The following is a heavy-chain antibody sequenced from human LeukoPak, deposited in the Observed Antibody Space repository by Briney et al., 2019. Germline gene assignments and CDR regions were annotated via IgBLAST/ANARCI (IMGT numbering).Heavy chain of an antibody. D-gene: IGHD2-15*01. Sequence: AESLKISCKGSGYSFTSYWIGWVRQMPGKGLEWMGIIYPGDSDTRYSPSFQGQVTISADKSISTAYLQWSSLKASDTAMYYCARQEYCSGGSCYTWFDPWGQGTLVTVSS. J-gene: IGHJ5*02. CDR3: ARQEYCSGGSCYTWFDP. CDR2: IYPGDSDT. CDR1: GYSFTSYW. V-gene: IGHV5-51*01.